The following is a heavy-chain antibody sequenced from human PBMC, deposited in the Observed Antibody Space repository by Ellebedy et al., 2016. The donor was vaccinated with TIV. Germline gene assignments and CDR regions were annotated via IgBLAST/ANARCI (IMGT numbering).Heavy chain of an antibody. V-gene: IGHV4-34*01. CDR1: GGSFSGYY. CDR3: AREGYCSGTSCYGVNDAFDI. CDR2: INHSGST. Sequence: SETLSLTCAVYGGSFSGYYWSWIRQPPGKGLEWIGEINHSGSTNYNPSLKSRVTISVDTSKNQFSLKLSSVTAADTAVYYCAREGYCSGTSCYGVNDAFDIWGQGTMVTVSS. J-gene: IGHJ3*02. D-gene: IGHD2-2*01.